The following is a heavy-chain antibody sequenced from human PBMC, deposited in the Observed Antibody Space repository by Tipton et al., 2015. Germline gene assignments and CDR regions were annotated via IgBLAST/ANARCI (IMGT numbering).Heavy chain of an antibody. CDR2: IYESGIA. V-gene: IGHV4-39*01. CDR3: ARHAVSVTGVDV. J-gene: IGHJ6*02. D-gene: IGHD6-25*01. CDR1: GGSITDTTYY. Sequence: TLSLTCTVSGGSITDTTYYWGWIRQPPGKGLEWIGSIYESGIAHYNPSLKSRVTISVDTSKNQFSLKLRSVTAADTAVYYCARHAVSVTGVDVWGQGTTVTVSS.